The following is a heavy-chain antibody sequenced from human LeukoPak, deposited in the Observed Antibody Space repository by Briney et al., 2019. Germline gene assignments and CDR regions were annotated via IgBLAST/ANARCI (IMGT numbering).Heavy chain of an antibody. CDR3: GSELTSCYNY. D-gene: IGHD2-2*02. Sequence: GGSLRLSCAASGFTLSTSAMSWVRQAPGKGLEWVSYIRSSGSTTFYADSVKGRFTISRDNAKNSLYLQMNSLRAEDTAVYYCGSELTSCYNYWGQGTLVTVSS. CDR1: GFTLSTSA. J-gene: IGHJ4*02. CDR2: IRSSGSTT. V-gene: IGHV3-48*03.